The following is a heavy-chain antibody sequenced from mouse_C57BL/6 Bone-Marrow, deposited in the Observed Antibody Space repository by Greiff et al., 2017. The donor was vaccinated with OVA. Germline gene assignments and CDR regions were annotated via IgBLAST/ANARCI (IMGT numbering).Heavy chain of an antibody. CDR2: IYWDDDK. V-gene: IGHV8-12*01. CDR3: ARREGYYYGSSYGGYFDY. Sequence: QVTLKVSGPGILQSSQTLSLTCSFSGFSLSTSGMGVSWIRQPSGKGLEWLAHIYWDDDKRYNPSLKSRLTISKDTSRNQVFLKITSVDTADTATYYCARREGYYYGSSYGGYFDYWGQGTTLTVSS. D-gene: IGHD1-1*01. J-gene: IGHJ2*01. CDR1: GFSLSTSGMG.